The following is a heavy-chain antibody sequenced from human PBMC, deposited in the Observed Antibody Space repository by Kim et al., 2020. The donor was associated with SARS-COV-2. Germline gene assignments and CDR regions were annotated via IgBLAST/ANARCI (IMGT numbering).Heavy chain of an antibody. J-gene: IGHJ4*02. CDR3: AKRSTAAVFDY. D-gene: IGHD6-13*01. Sequence: YSAESVNGRFTTSRDISKNTLHLLMNSLRADDTAVYYCAKRSTAAVFDYWGQGALVTVSS. V-gene: IGHV3-23*01.